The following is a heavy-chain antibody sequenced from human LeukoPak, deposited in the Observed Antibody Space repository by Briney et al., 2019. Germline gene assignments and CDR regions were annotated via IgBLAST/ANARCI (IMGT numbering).Heavy chain of an antibody. CDR3: ARGMAARPGY. CDR2: ISSSSSYI. J-gene: IGHJ4*02. Sequence: KPGGSLRLSCAASGFTFSSYSMNWVRQAPGKGLEWVSSISSSSSYIYYADSVKGRFTISRDNAKNSLYLQMDSLRAEDTAVYYCARGMAARPGYWGQGTLVTVSS. D-gene: IGHD6-6*01. V-gene: IGHV3-21*01. CDR1: GFTFSSYS.